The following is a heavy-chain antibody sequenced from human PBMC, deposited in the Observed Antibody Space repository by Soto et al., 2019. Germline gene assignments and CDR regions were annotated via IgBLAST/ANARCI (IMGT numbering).Heavy chain of an antibody. J-gene: IGHJ4*02. D-gene: IGHD6-13*01. Sequence: QVQLQQWGAGLLKPSETLSLTCAVYGGSFSGYYWSWIRQPPGKGLEWIGEINHSGSTNYNPSLKSRVTRSVDTSKNQFSLKLSSVTAADTAVYYCARAGYSSSWYKDWGQGTLVTVSS. CDR1: GGSFSGYY. CDR3: ARAGYSSSWYKD. CDR2: INHSGST. V-gene: IGHV4-34*01.